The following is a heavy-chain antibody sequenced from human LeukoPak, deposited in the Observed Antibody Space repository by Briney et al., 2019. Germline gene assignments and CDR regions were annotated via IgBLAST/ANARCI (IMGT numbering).Heavy chain of an antibody. D-gene: IGHD5-12*01. CDR3: ARDSGGYSGYDFWDY. CDR1: GYTITTYG. Sequence: ASVKVSCKASGYTITTYGISWVRQGPGQGNELMGWISAYNGNTNSAQKLQGRVTMTTDTSTSTAYMEMRSLRSDDTAVYYCARDSGGYSGYDFWDYWGQGTLVTVSS. J-gene: IGHJ4*02. V-gene: IGHV1-18*01. CDR2: ISAYNGNT.